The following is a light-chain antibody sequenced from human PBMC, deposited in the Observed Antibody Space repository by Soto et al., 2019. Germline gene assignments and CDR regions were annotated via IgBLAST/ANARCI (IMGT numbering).Light chain of an antibody. J-gene: IGKJ4*01. CDR2: AAS. V-gene: IGKV1-9*01. Sequence: DIQLTQSPSFLSASVGDRVTITCRASQGIRDFLAWYQQKPGKAPKLLIYAASTLQTGVPTRFSGIASGTEFTLIISNLQPADFATYYCQQFNVYPLTLGGGTKVEIK. CDR3: QQFNVYPLT. CDR1: QGIRDF.